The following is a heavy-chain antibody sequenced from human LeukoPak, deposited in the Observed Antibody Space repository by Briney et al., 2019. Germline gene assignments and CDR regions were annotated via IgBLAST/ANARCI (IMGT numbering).Heavy chain of an antibody. Sequence: KASETLSLTCTVSGGSVSSGGYYWSWIRQPPGKGLEWIGYIYYSGSTNYNPSLKSRVTISVDTSKNQFSLKLSSVTAADTAVYYCARAQCGGDCYFSYWGQGTLVTVSS. CDR2: IYYSGST. V-gene: IGHV4-61*08. D-gene: IGHD2-21*02. CDR1: GGSVSSGGYY. J-gene: IGHJ4*02. CDR3: ARAQCGGDCYFSY.